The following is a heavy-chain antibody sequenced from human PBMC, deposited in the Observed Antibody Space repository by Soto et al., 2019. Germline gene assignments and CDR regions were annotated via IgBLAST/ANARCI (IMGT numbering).Heavy chain of an antibody. CDR2: INPNSGGT. V-gene: IGHV1-2*04. Sequence: ASVKVSCKASGYTFTGDYMHWVRQAPGQGLEWMGWINPNSGGTNYAQKFQGWVTMTRDTSISTAYMELSRLRSDDTAVYYCAREGGSGSYYGAFDIWGQGTMVTVSS. D-gene: IGHD3-10*01. CDR1: GYTFTGDY. CDR3: AREGGSGSYYGAFDI. J-gene: IGHJ3*02.